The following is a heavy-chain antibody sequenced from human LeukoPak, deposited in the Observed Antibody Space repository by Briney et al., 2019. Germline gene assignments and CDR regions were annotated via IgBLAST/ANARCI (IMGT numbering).Heavy chain of an antibody. V-gene: IGHV3-23*01. CDR1: GFTFNSYA. CDR2: ISGRGDST. D-gene: IGHD1-26*01. J-gene: IGHJ4*02. CDR3: AKERKGSGYFDY. Sequence: GGSLRLSCAASGFTFNSYAIGWVRQAPGRGLEHVSGISGRGDSTYCPDSVKGRFTISRDNSKSTVFLQMNSLRAEDTAVYYCAKERKGSGYFDYWGQGTLVTVSS.